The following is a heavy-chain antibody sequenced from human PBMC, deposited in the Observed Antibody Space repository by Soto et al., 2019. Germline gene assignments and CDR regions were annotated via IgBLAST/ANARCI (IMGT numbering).Heavy chain of an antibody. V-gene: IGHV3-9*01. Sequence: GGSLRLSCAASGFTFDDYAMHWFRQAPGRGLEWVSGISWNSGSIGYADSVKGRFTISRDNAKNSLYLQMNSLRAEDTALYYCAKDMGYYDSSGYAGAFDIWGQGTMVTVSS. CDR2: ISWNSGSI. D-gene: IGHD3-22*01. CDR1: GFTFDDYA. J-gene: IGHJ3*02. CDR3: AKDMGYYDSSGYAGAFDI.